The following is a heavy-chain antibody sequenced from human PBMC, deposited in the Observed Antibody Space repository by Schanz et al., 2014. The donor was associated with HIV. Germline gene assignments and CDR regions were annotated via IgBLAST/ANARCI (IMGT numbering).Heavy chain of an antibody. CDR1: GFTFSKYG. CDR3: AKGYTSSSVFNL. V-gene: IGHV3-30*18. CDR2: ISKDGSDK. J-gene: IGHJ2*01. Sequence: QVQVVESGGGVVQPGRSLRLSCAASGFTFSKYGMHWVRQAPGKGLEWVAAISKDGSDKYYTDSVKGRFTISRDNFKNTLDLQMDSLRPDDTAVYYCAKGYTSSSVFNLWGRGTLVTVSS. D-gene: IGHD6-6*01.